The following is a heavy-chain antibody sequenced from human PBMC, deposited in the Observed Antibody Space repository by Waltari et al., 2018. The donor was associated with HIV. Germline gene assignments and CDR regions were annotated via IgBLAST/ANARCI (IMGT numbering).Heavy chain of an antibody. CDR1: GYSFTSYW. J-gene: IGHJ4*02. V-gene: IGHV5-51*01. D-gene: IGHD3-22*01. CDR2: IYPGDSDT. Sequence: EVQLVQSGAEVKKPGESLKISCKGSGYSFTSYWIGWVRQMPGKGLEWMGIIYPGDSDTRYSPSFQGQVTISADKSISTAYLQWSSLKASDTAMYYCARQNYYDSSGYSPFDYWGQGTLVTVSS. CDR3: ARQNYYDSSGYSPFDY.